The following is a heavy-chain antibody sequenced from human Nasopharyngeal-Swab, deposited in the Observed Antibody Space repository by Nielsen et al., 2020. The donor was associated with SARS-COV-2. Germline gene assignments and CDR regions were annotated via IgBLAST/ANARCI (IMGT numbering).Heavy chain of an antibody. V-gene: IGHV4-34*01. CDR3: ARMIVGAPRWFDP. Sequence: SETLSLTCAVYGGSFSGYYWSWIRQLPGKGLEWIGEINHSGSTNYNPSLKSRVTISVDTSKNQFSLKLSSVTAADTAVYYCARMIVGAPRWFDPWGQGTLVTVSS. J-gene: IGHJ5*02. CDR1: GGSFSGYY. D-gene: IGHD1-26*01. CDR2: INHSGST.